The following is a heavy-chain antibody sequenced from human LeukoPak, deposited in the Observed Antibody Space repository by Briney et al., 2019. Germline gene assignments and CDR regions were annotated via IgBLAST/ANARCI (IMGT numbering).Heavy chain of an antibody. CDR1: GGSFSGYY. D-gene: IGHD6-19*01. Sequence: SETLSLTCAVYGGSFSGYYWSWIRQPPGKGLEWIGEINHSGSTNYNPSLKSRVTISVDTSKNQFSLKLSSVTAADTAVYYCARGVQFGYSSGWYPGYWGQGTLVTVSS. CDR3: ARGVQFGYSSGWYPGY. J-gene: IGHJ4*02. CDR2: INHSGST. V-gene: IGHV4-34*01.